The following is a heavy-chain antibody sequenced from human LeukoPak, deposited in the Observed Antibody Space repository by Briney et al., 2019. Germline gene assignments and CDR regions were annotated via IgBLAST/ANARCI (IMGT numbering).Heavy chain of an antibody. Sequence: SETLSLTCAVYGGSFSGYYWSWIRQPPGKGLEWIGEINHSGSTNYNPSLKSRVTISVGTSKNQFSLKLSSVTAADTAVYYCAREGYSSGWYRYYYYYGMDVWGQGTTVTVSS. CDR2: INHSGST. J-gene: IGHJ6*02. D-gene: IGHD6-19*01. V-gene: IGHV4-34*01. CDR3: AREGYSSGWYRYYYYYGMDV. CDR1: GGSFSGYY.